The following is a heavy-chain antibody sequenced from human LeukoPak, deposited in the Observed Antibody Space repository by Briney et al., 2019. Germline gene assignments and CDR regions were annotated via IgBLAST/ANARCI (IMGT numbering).Heavy chain of an antibody. V-gene: IGHV4-4*07. CDR3: ARGSSGWTLGGWFDP. CDR1: GDSINTYY. J-gene: IGHJ5*02. CDR2: IYSSGST. Sequence: SETLSLTCTVSGDSINTYYWSWIRQPAGKGLEWIGRIYSSGSTNYNPSLKSRVTISVDTSKNQFSLKLSSVTAADTAVYYCARGSSGWTLGGWFDPWGQGTLVTVSS. D-gene: IGHD6-19*01.